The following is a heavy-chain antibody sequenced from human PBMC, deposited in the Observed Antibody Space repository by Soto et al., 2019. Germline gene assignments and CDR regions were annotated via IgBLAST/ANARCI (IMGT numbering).Heavy chain of an antibody. CDR3: ARLLGIAAAGYYYYYYMDV. J-gene: IGHJ6*03. D-gene: IGHD6-13*01. V-gene: IGHV4-39*01. CDR2: IYYSGST. Sequence: SETLSLTCTVSGGSISSSSYYWGWIRQPPGKGLEWIGSIYYSGSTYYNPSLKSRVTISVDTSKNQFSLKLSSVTAADTAVYYCARLLGIAAAGYYYYYYMDVWGKGTTVTVSS. CDR1: GGSISSSSYY.